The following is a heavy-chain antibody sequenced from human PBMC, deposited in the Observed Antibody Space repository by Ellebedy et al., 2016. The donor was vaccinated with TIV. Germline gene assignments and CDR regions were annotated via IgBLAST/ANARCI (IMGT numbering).Heavy chain of an antibody. Sequence: ASVKVSXXASGNTFTSYALHWVRQAPGQRLEWMGWINAGNGNTEYSQKFQGRVTITRDTSASTAYMELSSLRSEDTAVYYCARDMFWARWGFDYWGQGTLVTVSS. J-gene: IGHJ4*02. D-gene: IGHD3-10*02. CDR2: INAGNGNT. CDR1: GNTFTSYA. CDR3: ARDMFWARWGFDY. V-gene: IGHV1-3*01.